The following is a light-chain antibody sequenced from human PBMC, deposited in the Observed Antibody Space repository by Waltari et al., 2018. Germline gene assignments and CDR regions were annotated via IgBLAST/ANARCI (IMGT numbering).Light chain of an antibody. Sequence: QSALTQPASVSGSPAQSITISCTGTSSDVGTSNSSSWYQQNPGKAPKVMIYEGNKRPSGVSNRFSGSKAGNTASLTIAGLQAEDEADYYCYSYAGSGTWVFGGGTKLTVL. V-gene: IGLV2-23*01. CDR3: YSYAGSGTWV. J-gene: IGLJ3*02. CDR2: EGN. CDR1: SSDVGTSNS.